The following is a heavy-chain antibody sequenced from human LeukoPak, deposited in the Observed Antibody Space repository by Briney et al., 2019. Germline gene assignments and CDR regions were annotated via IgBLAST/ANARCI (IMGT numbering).Heavy chain of an antibody. CDR2: ISSSGSTI. D-gene: IGHD3-22*01. CDR1: GFTFSDYY. Sequence: GGALRLSCAASGFTFSDYYMSWIRQAPGKGLEWASYISSSGSTIYYADSVKGRFTISRDNAKNSLYLQMNSLRAEDTAVYYCARGTMIASYGMDVWGQGTTVTVSS. CDR3: ARGTMIASYGMDV. J-gene: IGHJ6*02. V-gene: IGHV3-11*01.